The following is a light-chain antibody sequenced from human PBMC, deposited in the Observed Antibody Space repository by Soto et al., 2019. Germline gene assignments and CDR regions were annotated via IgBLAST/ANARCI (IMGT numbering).Light chain of an antibody. Sequence: EIVLTQSPATLSLSPGERATLSCRASQSVSSYLAWYQQKHGQAPRLLIYDASNRATGIPARFSGSVSGTDSTLTISILEPKDLAVYYCQQRSHWPLLTFGGGTKVEI. J-gene: IGKJ4*01. CDR3: QQRSHWPLLT. CDR1: QSVSSY. CDR2: DAS. V-gene: IGKV3-11*01.